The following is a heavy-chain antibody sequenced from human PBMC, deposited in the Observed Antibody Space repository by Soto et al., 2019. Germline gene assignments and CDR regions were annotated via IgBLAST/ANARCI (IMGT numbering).Heavy chain of an antibody. J-gene: IGHJ4*02. CDR2: IKHSGST. Sequence: QVRLQQWGAGLLKPSETLSLTCAVFGGSFSASSWTWIRQPPGKGLEWIGQIKHSGSTNYNPSLKSRATISMDTAKNQFSLRLTAGTAADTAWYYCARGGGSDPYFDSWGQGTLVAVSS. CDR3: ARGGGSDPYFDS. V-gene: IGHV4-34*01. D-gene: IGHD5-12*01. CDR1: GGSFSASS.